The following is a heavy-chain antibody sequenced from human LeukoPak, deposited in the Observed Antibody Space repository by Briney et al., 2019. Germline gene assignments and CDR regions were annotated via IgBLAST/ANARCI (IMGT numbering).Heavy chain of an antibody. CDR1: GGTFTNYA. CDR3: AEDSTMVTTRAPYYYYYLDV. Sequence: SVKVSSKAPGGTFTNYAISSVRQAPGQGLWWMGGIIPLLVTPNYAQKLQGSGTITADDSPSTGYMELTSLRAETTAVYYCAEDSTMVTTRAPYYYYYLDVWGQGTTVTVSS. CDR2: IIPLLVTP. D-gene: IGHD4-17*01. J-gene: IGHJ6*02. V-gene: IGHV1-69*01.